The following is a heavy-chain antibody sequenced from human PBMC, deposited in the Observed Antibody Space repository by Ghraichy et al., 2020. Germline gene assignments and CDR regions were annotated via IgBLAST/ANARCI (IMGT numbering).Heavy chain of an antibody. V-gene: IGHV3-7*04. D-gene: IGHD5-12*01. J-gene: IGHJ4*02. CDR2: IKQDGSEK. Sequence: GESLNISCAASGFTFSRYWMSWVRQAPGKGLEWVANIKQDGSEKYYVDSVTGRFTISRDNAKNALYLQMNSLRAEDTALYYCAREYNGFVDYWGQGTLVTVSS. CDR1: GFTFSRYW. CDR3: AREYNGFVDY.